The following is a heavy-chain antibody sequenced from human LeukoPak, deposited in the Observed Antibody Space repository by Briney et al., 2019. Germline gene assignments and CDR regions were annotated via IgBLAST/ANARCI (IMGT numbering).Heavy chain of an antibody. J-gene: IGHJ4*02. Sequence: GASVKVSCKASGYTFTGHYIHWVRQAPGQGLEWMGWINSNSGDTDYVQKFQGRVTMTRDTSISTAYMELSSLTSDDTAVYYCARVVGLSSSPRTLRYWGQGTPVSVSS. CDR2: INSNSGDT. D-gene: IGHD2-15*01. V-gene: IGHV1-2*02. CDR1: GYTFTGHY. CDR3: ARVVGLSSSPRTLRY.